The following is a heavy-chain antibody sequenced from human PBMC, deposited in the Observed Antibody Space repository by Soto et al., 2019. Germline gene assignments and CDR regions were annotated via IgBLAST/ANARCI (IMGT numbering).Heavy chain of an antibody. V-gene: IGHV4-39*01. D-gene: IGHD3-16*01. Sequence: ETLSLTCTVSGGSISSRSYYWGWIRQPPGKGLEWIGSINYSGSTYYNPSLKSRVTISVDTSKNQFSLKLSSVTAADTAVYYCARAGTFYDYVWADYWGQGTLVTVS. CDR3: ARAGTFYDYVWADY. CDR2: INYSGST. CDR1: GGSISSRSYY. J-gene: IGHJ4*02.